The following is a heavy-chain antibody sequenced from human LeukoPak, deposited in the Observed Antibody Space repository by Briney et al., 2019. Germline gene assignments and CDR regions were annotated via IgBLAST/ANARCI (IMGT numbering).Heavy chain of an antibody. CDR1: GGPFSGYF. V-gene: IGHV4-34*01. CDR3: ARGRQGYGSGSYP. D-gene: IGHD3-10*01. Sequence: MPSETLSLTCAVSGGPFSGYFWSWIRQSSGKGLEWIGEIHNSGTTNYNPSLNSRVTISEDTSKNQFYLKLSSVTAADTAVYYCARGRQGYGSGSYPWGQGTLVTVSS. J-gene: IGHJ5*02. CDR2: IHNSGTT.